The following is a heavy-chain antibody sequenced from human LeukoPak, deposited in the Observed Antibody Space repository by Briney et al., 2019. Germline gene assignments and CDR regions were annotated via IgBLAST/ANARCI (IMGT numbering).Heavy chain of an antibody. D-gene: IGHD6-13*01. CDR2: IKLDGSEK. Sequence: GGSLRLSCVASGFTFGKYWMSWVRQAPGKGLEWVANIKLDGSEKNYVDSVKGRFTISRDNTKNSLYLQMNSLRAEDTAVYYCATYSSREGFDYWGQGTLVTVPS. CDR1: GFTFGKYW. J-gene: IGHJ4*02. CDR3: ATYSSREGFDY. V-gene: IGHV3-7*03.